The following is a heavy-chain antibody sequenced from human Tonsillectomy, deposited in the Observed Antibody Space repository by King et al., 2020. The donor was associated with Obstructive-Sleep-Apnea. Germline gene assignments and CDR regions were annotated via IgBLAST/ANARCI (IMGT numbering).Heavy chain of an antibody. Sequence: QLVQSGGGVVKPGGSLRLSCTASGFTFRNAWMTWVRQAPGKGLEWVGRIKSKTDGGTTDYAAPVKGRFTISRDDSKNTLYLQMNSLKTEDTAVYFCTTPKNEWFEESLDAFDIWGQGTMVTVSS. D-gene: IGHD3-10*01. CDR1: GFTFRNAW. CDR3: TTPKNEWFEESLDAFDI. CDR2: IKSKTDGGTT. V-gene: IGHV3-15*01. J-gene: IGHJ3*02.